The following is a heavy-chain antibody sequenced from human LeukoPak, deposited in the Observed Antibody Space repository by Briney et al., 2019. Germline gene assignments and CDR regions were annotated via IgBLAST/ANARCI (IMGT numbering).Heavy chain of an antibody. CDR2: IYYSGST. CDR1: GGSISSYY. D-gene: IGHD3-3*01. CDR3: TREGYDFWSGYITAWFDP. Sequence: SETLSLTCTVSGGSISSYYWSWIRQPPGKGLEWIGYIYYSGSTNYNPSLKSRVTISVDTSKNQFSLKLSSVTAADTAVYYCTREGYDFWSGYITAWFDPWGQGTLVTVSS. J-gene: IGHJ5*02. V-gene: IGHV4-59*12.